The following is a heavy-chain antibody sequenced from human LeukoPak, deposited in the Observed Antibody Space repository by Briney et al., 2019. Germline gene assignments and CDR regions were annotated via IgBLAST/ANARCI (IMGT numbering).Heavy chain of an antibody. CDR1: GFTFRNYY. V-gene: IGHV3-11*04. J-gene: IGHJ4*02. CDR2: ISASGDAI. Sequence: GGSLRLSCAASGFTFRNYYMTWIRQAPGKGLEWVSYISASGDAIYYGDSVRGRFTISRDNAKNSLYLDMNTLKAEDTAVYYCARDPSWEILSYFDYWGQGTLVTVSS. CDR3: ARDPSWEILSYFDY. D-gene: IGHD1-26*01.